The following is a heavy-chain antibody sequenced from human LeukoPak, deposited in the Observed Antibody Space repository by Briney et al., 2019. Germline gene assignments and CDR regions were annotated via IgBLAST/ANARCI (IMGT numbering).Heavy chain of an antibody. CDR3: ARTGYSSSWSGDYYYYYMDV. CDR2: IDTTSSTI. J-gene: IGHJ6*03. D-gene: IGHD6-13*01. V-gene: IGHV3-48*01. Sequence: GGSLRLSCAASEFTFRTYSMNWVRQAPGKGLEWVSYIDTTSSTIYYADSVKGRFTISRDNAKNSLYLQMNSLRAEDTAVYYCARTGYSSSWSGDYYYYYMDVWGKGTTVTVSS. CDR1: EFTFRTYS.